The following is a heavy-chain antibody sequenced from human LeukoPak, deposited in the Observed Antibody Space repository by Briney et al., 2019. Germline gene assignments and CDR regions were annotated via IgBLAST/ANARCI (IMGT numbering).Heavy chain of an antibody. CDR1: GFTFISYW. CDR2: IKQEGSEK. CDR3: AREDLLGELSGSLGY. Sequence: GGSLRLSCAASGFTFISYWMSWVRQAPGKGLEGVANIKQEGSEKYYVGSVKGRFTISRDNSKNTLYLHMNSLRAEDTAVYYCAREDLLGELSGSLGYWGQGTLVTVSS. D-gene: IGHD3-16*02. J-gene: IGHJ4*02. V-gene: IGHV3-7*01.